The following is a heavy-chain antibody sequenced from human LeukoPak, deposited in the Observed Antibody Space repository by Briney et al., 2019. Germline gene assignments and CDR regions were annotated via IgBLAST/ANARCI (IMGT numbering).Heavy chain of an antibody. CDR3: ALHTYYDSSGYYRYYYYGMDV. J-gene: IGHJ6*02. CDR1: GGTFSSYA. Sequence: ASVKVSFKASGGTFSSYAISWVRQAPGQGLEWMGGIIPIFGTANYAQKFQGRVTITADESTSTAYMELSSLRSEDTAVYYCALHTYYDSSGYYRYYYYGMDVWGQGTTVTVSS. D-gene: IGHD3-22*01. CDR2: IIPIFGTA. V-gene: IGHV1-69*13.